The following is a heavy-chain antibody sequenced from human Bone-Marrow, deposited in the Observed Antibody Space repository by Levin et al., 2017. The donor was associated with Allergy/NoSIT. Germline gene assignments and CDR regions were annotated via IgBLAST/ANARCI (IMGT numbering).Heavy chain of an antibody. D-gene: IGHD3-10*01. CDR1: GFTFSSYW. CDR3: ARLSRGVTQKTHRKNYYFDY. J-gene: IGHJ4*02. Sequence: SCAASGFTFSSYWMSWVRQAPGKGLEWVANIKQDGSEKYYVDSVKGRFTISRDNAKNSLYLQMNSLRAEDTAVYYCARLSRGVTQKTHRKNYYFDYWGQGTLVTVSS. V-gene: IGHV3-7*04. CDR2: IKQDGSEK.